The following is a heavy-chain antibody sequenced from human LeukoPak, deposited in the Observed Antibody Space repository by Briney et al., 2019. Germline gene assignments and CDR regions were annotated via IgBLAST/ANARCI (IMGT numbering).Heavy chain of an antibody. V-gene: IGHV3-74*01. CDR2: INSDGSST. Sequence: GGSLRLSCAASGFTFSSYWMHWVRQAPGKGLVWVSRINSDGSSTSYADSVKGRFTISRDNSKNTLYLQMNSLRAENTAVYYCAKAVAGSGSPPFDYWGQGTLVTVSS. J-gene: IGHJ4*02. CDR3: AKAVAGSGSPPFDY. D-gene: IGHD3-10*01. CDR1: GFTFSSYW.